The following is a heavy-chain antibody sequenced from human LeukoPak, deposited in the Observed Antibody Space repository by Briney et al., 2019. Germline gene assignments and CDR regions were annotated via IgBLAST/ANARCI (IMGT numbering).Heavy chain of an antibody. CDR2: INHSGSS. CDR1: NGSFSGYF. Sequence: PSETLSLTCAVSNGSFSGYFWFWLRQPPGKGLECIGDINHSGSSHYNPSLKNRAVMSIDTSKNEFSLRLTSVTAADTAVYYCARGRWYNWDQIYFVYWGHGTLVTVSS. V-gene: IGHV4-34*01. D-gene: IGHD1-20*01. J-gene: IGHJ4*01. CDR3: ARGRWYNWDQIYFVY.